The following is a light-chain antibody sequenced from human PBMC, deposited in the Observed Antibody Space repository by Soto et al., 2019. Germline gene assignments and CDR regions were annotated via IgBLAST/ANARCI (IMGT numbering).Light chain of an antibody. J-gene: IGKJ1*01. CDR3: QQYGDSPDTDRRT. Sequence: EIVLTQSPGTLSLSPGERASLSCRASQSVRSSSLAWYQQKPGQPPRLLIYGASSRATGIPDRFSGIGSGTDFTLTISRLEPEEFAVYFCQQYGDSPDTDRRTLGAGTKVEIK. CDR2: GAS. CDR1: QSVRSSS. V-gene: IGKV3-20*01.